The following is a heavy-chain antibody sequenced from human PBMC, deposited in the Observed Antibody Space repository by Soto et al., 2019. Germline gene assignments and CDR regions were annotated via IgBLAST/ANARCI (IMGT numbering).Heavy chain of an antibody. J-gene: IGHJ4*02. CDR3: ARSGLPFLPFDY. D-gene: IGHD2-21*02. Sequence: SETLSLTCTVSGGSISSGGYYWSWIRQHPGKGLEWIGYIYYSGSTYYNPSLKSRVTMSVDTSKNQFSLKLSSVTAADTAVYYCARSGLPFLPFDYWGQGTLVTVSS. CDR2: IYYSGST. CDR1: GGSISSGGYY. V-gene: IGHV4-31*03.